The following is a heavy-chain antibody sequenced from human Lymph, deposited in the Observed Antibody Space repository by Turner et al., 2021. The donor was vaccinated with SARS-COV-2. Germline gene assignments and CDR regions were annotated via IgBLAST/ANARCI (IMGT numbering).Heavy chain of an antibody. D-gene: IGHD3-16*01. CDR1: EFTFSNSG. Sequence: QVQLVESGGGGGEPGRSLRLSWAASEFTFSNSGMHGVRQAPGKGLEEVAVRGFDGSNKYYADSVKVRFTISRDNSKNTLYLQMNSLRAEDTAVYYCARHNGGRLDYWGQGTLVTVSS. J-gene: IGHJ4*02. CDR2: RGFDGSNK. CDR3: ARHNGGRLDY. V-gene: IGHV3-33*01.